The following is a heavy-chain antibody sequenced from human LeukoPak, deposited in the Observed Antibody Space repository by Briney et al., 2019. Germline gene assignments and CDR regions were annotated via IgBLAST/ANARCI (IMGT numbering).Heavy chain of an antibody. J-gene: IGHJ5*02. V-gene: IGHV3-7*01. CDR1: GFTFSNYA. D-gene: IGHD3-22*01. CDR3: ARELILYDSSLNGFDP. Sequence: PGGSLRLSCAASGFTFSNYAMSWVRQAPGKGLEWVANIKQDGSEKYYVDSVKGRFTISRDNAKNSLYLQMNSLRAEDTAVYYCARELILYDSSLNGFDPWGQGTLVTVSS. CDR2: IKQDGSEK.